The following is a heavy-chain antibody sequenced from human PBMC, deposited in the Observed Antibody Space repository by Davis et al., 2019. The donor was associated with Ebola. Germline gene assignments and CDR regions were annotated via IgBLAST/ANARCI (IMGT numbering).Heavy chain of an antibody. Sequence: MPSETLSLTCTVSGVSISSYYWSWIRQPPGKGLEWIGYIYYSGSTNYNPSPKSRVTISVDTSKNQFSLKLSSVTAADTAVYYCARDRDSTSPPYYYYYMDVWGKGTTVTVSS. V-gene: IGHV4-59*01. CDR3: ARDRDSTSPPYYYYYMDV. D-gene: IGHD6-6*01. J-gene: IGHJ6*03. CDR1: GVSISSYY. CDR2: IYYSGST.